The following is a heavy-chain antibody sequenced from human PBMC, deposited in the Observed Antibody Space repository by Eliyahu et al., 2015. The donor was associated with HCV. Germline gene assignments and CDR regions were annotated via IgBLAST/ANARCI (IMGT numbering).Heavy chain of an antibody. CDR2: ISSSSSYI. CDR3: ARESTSWDHWYFDL. V-gene: IGHV3-21*01. D-gene: IGHD2-2*01. CDR1: GFTFSSYS. Sequence: EVQLVESGGGLVKPGGSLRLSCAASGFTFSSYSMNWVRQAPGKGLEWVSSISSSSSYIYYADSVKGRFTISRDNAKNSLYLQMNSLRAEDTAVYYCARESTSWDHWYFDLWGRGTLVTVSS. J-gene: IGHJ2*01.